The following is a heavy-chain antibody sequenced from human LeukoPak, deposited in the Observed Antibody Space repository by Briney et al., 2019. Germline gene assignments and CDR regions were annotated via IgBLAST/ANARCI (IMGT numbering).Heavy chain of an antibody. J-gene: IGHJ4*02. CDR3: ARGEGDYGDYSDY. V-gene: IGHV4-39*01. D-gene: IGHD4-17*01. CDR2: IDFSGSP. Sequence: GLXXIGSIDFSGSPDYSSSLKSRVTISLDTSMKQFSLKLSYVTAADTAVYYCARGEGDYGDYSDYWGQGILVTVSS.